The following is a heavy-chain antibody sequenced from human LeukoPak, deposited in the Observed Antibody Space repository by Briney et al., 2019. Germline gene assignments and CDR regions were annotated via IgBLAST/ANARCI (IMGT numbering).Heavy chain of an antibody. CDR2: IKQDGSEN. D-gene: IGHD3-22*01. J-gene: IGHJ4*02. CDR3: ARARYYYDSSGYCYFDY. V-gene: IGHV3-7*01. Sequence: PGGSLRLSCAASGFTFSGYWMSWVRQAPGKGLEWVAQIKQDGSENYYVDSVKGRFTISRDNAKNSLYLQMNSLRAEDTAVYYCARARYYYDSSGYCYFDYWGQGTLVTVSS. CDR1: GFTFSGYW.